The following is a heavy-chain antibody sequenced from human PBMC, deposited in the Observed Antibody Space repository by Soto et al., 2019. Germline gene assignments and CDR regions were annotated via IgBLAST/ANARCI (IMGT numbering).Heavy chain of an antibody. CDR2: ISSNGGSA. V-gene: IGHV3-64D*06. CDR3: VKDRYCSSTSCQGAFDI. D-gene: IGHD2-2*01. CDR1: GLTFSSYA. J-gene: IGHJ3*02. Sequence: GGSLRLSCSASGLTFSSYAMHWVRQAPGKGLEYVSAISSNGGSAYYADSVKGRFTISRDNSKNTLYLQMSSLRAEDTAVYYCVKDRYCSSTSCQGAFDIWGQGTMVTVSS.